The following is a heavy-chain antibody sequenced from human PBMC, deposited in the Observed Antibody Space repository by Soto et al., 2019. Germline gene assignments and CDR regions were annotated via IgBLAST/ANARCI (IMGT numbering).Heavy chain of an antibody. CDR3: ARVGGGSSFYYYYAMDV. CDR2: ISAYNGNT. V-gene: IGHV1-18*04. CDR1: GYTFTSYG. D-gene: IGHD6-13*01. J-gene: IGHJ6*02. Sequence: GAPEKVSCNASGYTFTSYGISRVRQAPGQGLEWMGWISAYNGNTNYAQKLQGRVTMTTDTSTSTAYMELRRLRSDDTAVYYCARVGGGSSFYYYYAMDVWGQGTTVTVAS.